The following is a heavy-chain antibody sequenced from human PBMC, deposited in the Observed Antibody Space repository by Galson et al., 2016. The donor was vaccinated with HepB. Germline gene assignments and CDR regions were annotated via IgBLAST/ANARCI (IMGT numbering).Heavy chain of an antibody. J-gene: IGHJ4*02. CDR1: GFTFSSYG. V-gene: IGHV3-48*04. D-gene: IGHD6-19*01. CDR3: ARDMSSGWYWVYFDY. Sequence: SLRLSCAASGFTFSSYGMHWARQAPGKGLEWVSYISSSGSTIKDADSVKGRFTISRDNAKNSLYLQMNSLRAEDTAVYYCARDMSSGWYWVYFDYWGQGTLVTVSS. CDR2: ISSSGSTI.